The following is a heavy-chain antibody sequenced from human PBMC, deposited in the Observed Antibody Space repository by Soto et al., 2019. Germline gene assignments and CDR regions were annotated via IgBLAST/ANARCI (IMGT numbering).Heavy chain of an antibody. CDR2: TRNKANSYTT. J-gene: IGHJ4*02. V-gene: IGHV3-72*01. CDR1: GFTFSDHY. Sequence: GGSLRLSCAASGFTFSDHYMDWVRQAPGKGLEWVGRTRNKANSYTTEYAASVKGRFTISRDDSKNSLYLQMNSLKTEDTAVYYCARVQSSGYYFDYWGQGTLVTVSS. D-gene: IGHD3-22*01. CDR3: ARVQSSGYYFDY.